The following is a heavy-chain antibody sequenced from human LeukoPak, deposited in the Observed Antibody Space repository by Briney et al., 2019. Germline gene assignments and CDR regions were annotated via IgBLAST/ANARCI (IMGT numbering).Heavy chain of an antibody. D-gene: IGHD3-16*01. CDR2: INHSGST. Sequence: SETLSLTCAVYGGSFSGYYWSWIRQPPGKGLEWIGEINHSGSTNYNPSLKSRVTISVDTSKNQFSLKLSSVTAADAAVYYCARAYDYAIYFDYWGQGTLVTVSS. CDR1: GGSFSGYY. V-gene: IGHV4-34*01. J-gene: IGHJ4*02. CDR3: ARAYDYAIYFDY.